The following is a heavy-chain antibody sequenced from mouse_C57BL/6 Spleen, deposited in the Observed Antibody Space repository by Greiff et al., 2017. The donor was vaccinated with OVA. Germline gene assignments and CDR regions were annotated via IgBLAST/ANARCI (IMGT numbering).Heavy chain of an antibody. CDR3: TISVCYDGYYLFAY. CDR2: IYPGNSDT. V-gene: IGHV1-5*01. D-gene: IGHD2-3*01. J-gene: IGHJ3*01. CDR1: GYTFTSYW. Sequence: DVQLQESGTVLARPGASVKMSCKTSGYTFTSYWMHWVKQRPGQGLEWIGAIYPGNSDTSYNQKFKGKATLTADTSASTAYMELSSLTNEDSAVYYCTISVCYDGYYLFAYWGQGTLVTVSA.